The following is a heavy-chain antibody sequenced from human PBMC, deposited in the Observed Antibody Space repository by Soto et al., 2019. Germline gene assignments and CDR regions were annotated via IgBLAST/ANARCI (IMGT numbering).Heavy chain of an antibody. V-gene: IGHV4-34*01. J-gene: IGHJ4*02. D-gene: IGHD4-17*01. Sequence: SETLSLTCAVYGGSFSGYYWSWIRQPPGKGLEWIGEINHSGSTNYNPSLKSRVTISVDTSKNQFSLKLSSVTAADTAVYYCARHTYGDYVDYWGQGTLVPVSS. CDR1: GGSFSGYY. CDR2: INHSGST. CDR3: ARHTYGDYVDY.